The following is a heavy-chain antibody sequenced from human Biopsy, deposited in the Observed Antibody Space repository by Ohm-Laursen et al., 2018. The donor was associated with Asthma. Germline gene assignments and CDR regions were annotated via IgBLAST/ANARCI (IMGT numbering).Heavy chain of an antibody. J-gene: IGHJ4*02. CDR2: IYSGGTS. Sequence: SLRPSCAASGFTVSTNGMSWVRQPPGKGLEWVSVIYSGGTSHTADSVRGRFTISRDYSKNTLYLQMHSLRAEDTAVYYCARGDSSNWSHYYFDYWGQGTLVTVSS. V-gene: IGHV3-53*01. CDR1: GFTVSTNG. CDR3: ARGDSSNWSHYYFDY. D-gene: IGHD3-22*01.